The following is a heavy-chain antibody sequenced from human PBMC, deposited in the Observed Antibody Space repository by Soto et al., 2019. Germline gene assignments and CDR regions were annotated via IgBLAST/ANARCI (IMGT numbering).Heavy chain of an antibody. Sequence: GGSLRLSCAASGFTFSSHAMHWVRQGPGKGLEWVASIWYDPYIQHYAESVKGRFTISRDNTENTLYLQMNSLRAEDTAMYYCARVPYSSIWYEADYCGQGTLVTVSS. CDR1: GFTFSSHA. CDR3: ARVPYSSIWYEADY. D-gene: IGHD6-13*01. J-gene: IGHJ4*02. CDR2: IWYDPYIQ. V-gene: IGHV3-33*01.